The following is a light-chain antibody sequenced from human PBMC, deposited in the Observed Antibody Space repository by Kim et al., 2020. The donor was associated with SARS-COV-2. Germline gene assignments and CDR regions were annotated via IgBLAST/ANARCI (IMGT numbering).Light chain of an antibody. CDR3: QQSYITPFT. Sequence: DIQMTQSPSSLSASVGDRVTITCRTTQSISSHLNWYQQKPGRAPKLLISAASTLQGGVPSRFSGSGSETDFSLTISSLQPQDFATYFCQQSYITPFTFGPGTKVDIK. J-gene: IGKJ3*01. V-gene: IGKV1-39*01. CDR2: AAS. CDR1: QSISSH.